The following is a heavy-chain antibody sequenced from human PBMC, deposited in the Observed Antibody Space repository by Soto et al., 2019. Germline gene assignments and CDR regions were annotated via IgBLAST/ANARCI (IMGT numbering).Heavy chain of an antibody. CDR2: IIPIFGTA. J-gene: IGHJ4*02. CDR1: GGTFSSYA. Sequence: QVQLVQSGAEVKKPGSSVKVSCKASGGTFSSYAISWVRQAPGQGLEWMGGIIPIFGTANYAQKFQGRVTITADESTSTAYMEVSSLRSEDTAVYYCARVGTYYYGSGAGFDYWGQGTLVTVSS. D-gene: IGHD3-10*01. CDR3: ARVGTYYYGSGAGFDY. V-gene: IGHV1-69*01.